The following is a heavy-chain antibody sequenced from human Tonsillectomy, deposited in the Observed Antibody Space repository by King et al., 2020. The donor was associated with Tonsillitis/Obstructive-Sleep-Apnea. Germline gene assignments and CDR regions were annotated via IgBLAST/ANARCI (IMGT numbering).Heavy chain of an antibody. J-gene: IGHJ4*02. Sequence: VQLVESGGGLVKPGGSLRLSCAASGFTFSDYYMTWIRQAPGKGLEWVSYIRSSNSYTNYADSVKGRFTISRDNAKNFLYLQMNSLRAEDTAVYFCARLGRLSLTMGFGYFNYWGQGTLVTVSS. CDR3: ARLGRLSLTMGFGYFNY. CDR2: IRSSNSYT. CDR1: GFTFSDYY. D-gene: IGHD4/OR15-4a*01. V-gene: IGHV3-11*05.